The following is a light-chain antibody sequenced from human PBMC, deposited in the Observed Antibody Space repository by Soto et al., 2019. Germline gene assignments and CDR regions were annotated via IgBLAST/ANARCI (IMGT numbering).Light chain of an antibody. CDR2: AAS. CDR1: QSVSSSE. V-gene: IGKV3-20*01. CDR3: QQYGSSPPLP. Sequence: EIVLTQSPGTLSLSPGERATLSCRASQSVSSSELAWYQQKPDQAPRLLVYAASSRATANPDRFSGSGSGTDFTLTISRLEPEDFAVYYCQQYGSSPPLPFGGGTKVEIK. J-gene: IGKJ4*01.